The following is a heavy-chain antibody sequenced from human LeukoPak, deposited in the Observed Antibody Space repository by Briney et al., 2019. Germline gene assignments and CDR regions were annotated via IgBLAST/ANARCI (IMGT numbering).Heavy chain of an antibody. Sequence: KPSETLSLTCTVSGGSISSYYWSWIRQPPGKGLEWIGYIYCSGSTNYNPSLKSRVTISVDTSKNQFSLKLSSVTAADTAVYYCARFYGDYPFYYYYYYGMDVWGQGTTVTVSS. D-gene: IGHD4-17*01. CDR3: ARFYGDYPFYYYYYYGMDV. J-gene: IGHJ6*02. CDR1: GGSISSYY. V-gene: IGHV4-59*01. CDR2: IYCSGST.